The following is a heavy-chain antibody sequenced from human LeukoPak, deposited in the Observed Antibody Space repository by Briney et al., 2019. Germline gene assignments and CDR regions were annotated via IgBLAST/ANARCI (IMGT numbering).Heavy chain of an antibody. CDR1: GGSISSSSYY. CDR3: ATQTTVTTLTVFDY. J-gene: IGHJ4*02. Sequence: PSETLSLTCTVSGGSISSSSYYWGWIRQPPGKGLEWIGSIYYSGSTYYNPSLKSRVTISVDTSKNQFSLKLSSVTAADTAVYYCATQTTVTTLTVFDYWGQGTLVTVSS. V-gene: IGHV4-39*07. CDR2: IYYSGST. D-gene: IGHD4-17*01.